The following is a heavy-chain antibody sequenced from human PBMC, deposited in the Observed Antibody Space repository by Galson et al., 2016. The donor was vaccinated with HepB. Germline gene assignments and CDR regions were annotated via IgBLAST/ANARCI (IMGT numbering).Heavy chain of an antibody. CDR3: ATIFSIWGGRLLLVGATAEYFQH. CDR2: ITATGGTT. CDR1: GFTFKNSA. V-gene: IGHV3-23*01. J-gene: IGHJ1*01. D-gene: IGHD2-15*01. Sequence: SLRLSCAASGFTFKNSAMSWVRQAPGKGLEWVSTITATGGTTYYADSVKGRFTISRDNSENTLYLEMNTLRVEDTAVYYCATIFSIWGGRLLLVGATAEYFQHWGQGTLVTVSS.